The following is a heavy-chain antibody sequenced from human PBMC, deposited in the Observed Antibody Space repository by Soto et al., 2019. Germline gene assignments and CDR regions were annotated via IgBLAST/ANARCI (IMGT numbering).Heavy chain of an antibody. D-gene: IGHD3-22*01. CDR1: GGTFSRYA. CDR3: AGSYYDSSGYYLWYYYYGMDF. Sequence: QVQLVQSGAEVEKPGSSVQVSCQAYGGTFSRYAISWVRHAPGQGPEWMGGIIPIFGTANYAQKFQGRVTITADESTSTAYMVLSSLRAEDTAVYYCAGSYYDSSGYYLWYYYYGMDFWVRGTTVTVSS. V-gene: IGHV1-69*01. CDR2: IIPIFGTA. J-gene: IGHJ6*02.